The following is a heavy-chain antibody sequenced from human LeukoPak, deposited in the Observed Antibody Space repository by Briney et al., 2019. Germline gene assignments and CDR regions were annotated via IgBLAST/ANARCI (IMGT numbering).Heavy chain of an antibody. CDR2: IYSGGTT. Sequence: GGSLRLSCAASGFTVSSDYMSWVRQAPGKGLEWVSVIYSGGTTHYADSVKGRFTISRDNSKNTLYLQMNSLRAEDTAVYYCATAALGEYFDLWGRGTLVTVSS. CDR1: GFTVSSDY. J-gene: IGHJ2*01. D-gene: IGHD1-26*01. CDR3: ATAALGEYFDL. V-gene: IGHV3-66*01.